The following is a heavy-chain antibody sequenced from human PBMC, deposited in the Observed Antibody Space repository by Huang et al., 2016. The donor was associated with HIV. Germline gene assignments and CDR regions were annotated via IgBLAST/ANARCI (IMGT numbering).Heavy chain of an antibody. V-gene: IGHV1-24*01. J-gene: IGHJ3*02. D-gene: IGHD2-21*01. CDR3: AAGYDTYYDI. CDR1: GYTLTELS. Sequence: QVQLVQSGAEVKKPGASVKVSYKVSGYTLTELSIHWVRQAPGKGLEWMGGFDPEHGETIYAQNFKGRVTMTEDTSTDTAYMELHSLRPEDTAVYYCAAGYDTYYDIWGQGTMVIASS. CDR2: FDPEHGET.